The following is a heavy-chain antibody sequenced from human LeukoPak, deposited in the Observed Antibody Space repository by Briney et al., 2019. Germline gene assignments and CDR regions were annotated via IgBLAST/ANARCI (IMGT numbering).Heavy chain of an antibody. V-gene: IGHV4-30-4*01. CDR3: ATGGRITMVRGPRADAFDI. D-gene: IGHD3-10*01. J-gene: IGHJ3*02. CDR1: GGSISSGDYY. CDR2: IYYSGST. Sequence: PSETLSLTCTVSGGSISSGDYYWSWIRQPPGKGLEWIGYIYYSGSTHYNPSLKSRVTISVDTSKSQFSLKLSSVTAADTAVYYCATGGRITMVRGPRADAFDIWGQGTMVNVSS.